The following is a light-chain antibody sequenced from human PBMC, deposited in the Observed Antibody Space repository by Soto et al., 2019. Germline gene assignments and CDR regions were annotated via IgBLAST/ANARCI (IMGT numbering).Light chain of an antibody. Sequence: QSVLPQPPSVSGAPGQRVTISCPGSSSNIGAGYDVHWYQQLPGPAPKLLIYGNSNRPSGVPDRFSGSKSGTPASLAITGLQAEDEAYYYCLSYDSSLSGLVFGTGTKRTVL. CDR2: GNS. CDR1: SSNIGAGYD. CDR3: LSYDSSLSGLV. V-gene: IGLV1-40*01. J-gene: IGLJ1*01.